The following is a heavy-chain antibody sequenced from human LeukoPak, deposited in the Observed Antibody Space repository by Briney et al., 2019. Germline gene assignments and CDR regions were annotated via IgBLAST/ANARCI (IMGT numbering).Heavy chain of an antibody. V-gene: IGHV1-46*01. J-gene: IGHJ4*02. CDR1: GYTFTSYY. CDR2: IYSSGGST. D-gene: IGHD3-16*01. Sequence: ASVKVSCKASGYTFTSYYMHWVRQAPAQGLEWMGIIYSSGGSTDYAQNFQGRVIMTRDTSTSTVYMELSGLRSDDTAVYYCAREEEGGTFDYWGQGTLVTVSS. CDR3: AREEEGGTFDY.